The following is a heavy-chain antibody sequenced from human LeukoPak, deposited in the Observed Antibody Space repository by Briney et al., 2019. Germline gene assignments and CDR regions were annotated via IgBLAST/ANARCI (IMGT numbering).Heavy chain of an antibody. V-gene: IGHV4-34*01. D-gene: IGHD5-18*01. Sequence: SETLSLTCAVYGGSFSGYYWSWIRQPPGKGLEWIGEINHSGSTNYNPSLKSRVTIPVDTSKNQFSLKLSSVTAADTAVYYCARQFKMVTAYDYWGQGTLVTVSS. CDR1: GGSFSGYY. CDR2: INHSGST. J-gene: IGHJ4*02. CDR3: ARQFKMVTAYDY.